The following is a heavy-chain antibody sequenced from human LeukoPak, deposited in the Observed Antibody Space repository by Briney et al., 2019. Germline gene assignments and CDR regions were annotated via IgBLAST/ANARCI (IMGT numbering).Heavy chain of an antibody. CDR1: GFTVSSNY. Sequence: GGSLRLSCAASGFTVSSNYMSRVRQAPGKGLEWVSVIYSGGSTYYADSVKGRFTISRDNSKNTLYLQMNSLRAEDTAVYYCARGSSRWLGNLDYWGQGTLVTVYS. CDR2: IYSGGST. D-gene: IGHD6-13*01. CDR3: ARGSSRWLGNLDY. V-gene: IGHV3-53*01. J-gene: IGHJ4*02.